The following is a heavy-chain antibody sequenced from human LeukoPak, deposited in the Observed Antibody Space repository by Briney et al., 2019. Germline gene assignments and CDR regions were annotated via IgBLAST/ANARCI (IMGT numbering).Heavy chain of an antibody. D-gene: IGHD3-3*01. CDR3: ARQPYYDFWSGYYGLDV. V-gene: IGHV4-39*01. CDR1: GGSISSSSYY. J-gene: IGHJ6*02. Sequence: SETLSLTCTVSGGSISSSSYYWGWIRQPPGKGLEWIGSIYYSGSTYYNPSLKSRVTISVDTSKNQFSLKLSSVTAADTAMYYCARQPYYDFWSGYYGLDVRGQGTTVTVSS. CDR2: IYYSGST.